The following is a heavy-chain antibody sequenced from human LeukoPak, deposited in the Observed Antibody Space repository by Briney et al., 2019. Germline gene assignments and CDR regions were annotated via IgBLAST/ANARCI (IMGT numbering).Heavy chain of an antibody. CDR3: ARDDSSVDWFDP. CDR2: ISSAGTT. D-gene: IGHD3-22*01. Sequence: GGSLRLSCAASGFTVSSSYMSWVRQAPGKGLEWVSIISSAGTTYYADSVKGRFTISRDNSKNTVYLQVNSLRDEDTAVYYCARDDSSVDWFDPWGQGTLVTVSS. V-gene: IGHV3-66*01. J-gene: IGHJ5*02. CDR1: GFTVSSSY.